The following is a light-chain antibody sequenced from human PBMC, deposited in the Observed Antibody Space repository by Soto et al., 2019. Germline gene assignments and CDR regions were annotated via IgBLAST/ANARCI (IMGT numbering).Light chain of an antibody. J-gene: IGKJ5*01. V-gene: IGKV3-20*01. CDR2: GAS. CDR1: QSVSSSY. Sequence: EIVLTQSPGPPSLSPGGRAPPSCRASQSVSSSYLAWYQQKPGQAPRLLIYGASSRATGIPDRFSGSGSGTEFTLTINSLQAEDCAVYFCQQYTGPPTTFGQGTRLEIK. CDR3: QQYTGPPTT.